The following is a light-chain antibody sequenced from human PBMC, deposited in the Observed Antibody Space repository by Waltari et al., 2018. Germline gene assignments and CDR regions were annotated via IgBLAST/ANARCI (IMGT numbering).Light chain of an antibody. CDR3: MQGTLWPYT. Sequence: DVVMTQSPLSLPVTLGQPASISCRSSQSLVYSDGNTYLNWFQQRPDQSPRRLIYKVSDRDSGVPDRFSGSGSGTDFTLKISRVEAEDVGVYYCMQGTLWPYTFGQGTKLEIK. CDR1: QSLVYSDGNTY. CDR2: KVS. J-gene: IGKJ2*01. V-gene: IGKV2-30*01.